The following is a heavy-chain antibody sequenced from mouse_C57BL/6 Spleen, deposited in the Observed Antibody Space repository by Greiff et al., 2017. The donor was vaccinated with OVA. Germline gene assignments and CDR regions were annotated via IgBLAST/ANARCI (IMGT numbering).Heavy chain of an antibody. V-gene: IGHV5-17*01. CDR3: ARLHSWDGAMDY. Sequence: DVKLQESGGGLVKPGGSLKLSCAASGFTFSDYGMHWVRQAPEKGLEWVAYISSGSSTIYYADTVKGRFTISRDNAKNTLFLQMTSLRSEDTAMYYCARLHSWDGAMDYWGQGTSVTVSS. J-gene: IGHJ4*01. CDR1: GFTFSDYG. CDR2: ISSGSSTI. D-gene: IGHD4-1*01.